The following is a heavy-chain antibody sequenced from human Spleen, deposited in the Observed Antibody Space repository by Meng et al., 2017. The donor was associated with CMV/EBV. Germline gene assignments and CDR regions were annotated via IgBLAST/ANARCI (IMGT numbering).Heavy chain of an antibody. CDR1: GFTFSNYA. D-gene: IGHD6-19*01. CDR2: ISGSGGST. V-gene: IGHV3-23*01. Sequence: GESLKISCAASGFTFSNYAMSWVRQAPGKGLEWVSAISGSGGSTYYAGSVKGRFTISRDKSKNTLYLQMNSLRAEDTAVYYCAKEVSRQWPPTSAAYYFDYWGQGTLVTVSS. CDR3: AKEVSRQWPPTSAAYYFDY. J-gene: IGHJ4*02.